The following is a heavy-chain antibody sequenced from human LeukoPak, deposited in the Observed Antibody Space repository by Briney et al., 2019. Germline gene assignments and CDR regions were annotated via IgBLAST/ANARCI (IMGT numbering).Heavy chain of an antibody. CDR1: GYSISSGYY. V-gene: IGHV4-38-2*02. CDR2: IYHSGST. Sequence: SETLSLTCTVSGYSISSGYYWGWIRQPPGKGLEWIGSIYHSGSTYYNPSLKSRVTISVDTSKNQFSLKLSSVTAADTAVYYCARVSPPTPIVRFLEWLSYYYYMDVWGKGTTVTVSS. J-gene: IGHJ6*03. D-gene: IGHD3-3*01. CDR3: ARVSPPTPIVRFLEWLSYYYYMDV.